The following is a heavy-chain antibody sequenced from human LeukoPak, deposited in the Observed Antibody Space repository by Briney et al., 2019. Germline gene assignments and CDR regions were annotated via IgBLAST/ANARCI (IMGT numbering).Heavy chain of an antibody. CDR3: ARRPYYYDSSGSRAYFDY. V-gene: IGHV5-51*01. CDR1: GYTFTNYW. J-gene: IGHJ4*02. CDR2: IYPGDSDP. D-gene: IGHD3-22*01. Sequence: GESLKISCKGSGYTFTNYWIGWVRQMPGKGLEWMGIIYPGDSDPRYSPSFQGQVTISADKSISTAYLQWSSLKASDTAMYFCARRPYYYDSSGSRAYFDYWGQGTLVTVSS.